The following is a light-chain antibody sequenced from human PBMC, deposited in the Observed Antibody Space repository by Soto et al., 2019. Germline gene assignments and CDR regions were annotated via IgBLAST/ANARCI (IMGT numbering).Light chain of an antibody. Sequence: EIVLTQSPGTLSLSPGARATLSCRASQSVSSDHLAWYQQKPGQAPRLLIYDASSRAPGIPDRFSGSGSATDFALTISRLEPEEFAVYYCQQYGSSPTFGQGTNVEIK. CDR2: DAS. CDR3: QQYGSSPT. J-gene: IGKJ2*01. V-gene: IGKV3-20*01. CDR1: QSVSSDH.